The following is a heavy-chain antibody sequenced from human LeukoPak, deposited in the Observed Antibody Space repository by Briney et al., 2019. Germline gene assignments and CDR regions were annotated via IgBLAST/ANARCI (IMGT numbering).Heavy chain of an antibody. CDR3: VRSLDY. Sequence: TGGSLRLSCAASGFTFSSYAMSWFRQAPGKGLEWVSVISGSGDNTYYADSVKGRLTIPRDNSKNTVYLQMNSLRVEDTALYYCVRSLDYWGQGTLVTVSS. J-gene: IGHJ4*02. CDR1: GFTFSSYA. V-gene: IGHV3-23*01. CDR2: ISGSGDNT.